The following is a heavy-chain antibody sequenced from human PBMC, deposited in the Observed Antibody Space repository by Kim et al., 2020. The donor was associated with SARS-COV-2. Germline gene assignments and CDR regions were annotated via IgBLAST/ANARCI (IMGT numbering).Heavy chain of an antibody. V-gene: IGHV3-33*06. D-gene: IGHD6-19*01. Sequence: GGSLRLSCAASGFTFSSHGMHWVRQAPGKGLEWVAVIWYDGSNKYYADSVKGRFTISRDNSENTLYLQMNSLRAEDTAAYYCVKQSSSGCYNFDYWVQGT. CDR1: GFTFSSHG. J-gene: IGHJ4*02. CDR3: VKQSSSGCYNFDY. CDR2: IWYDGSNK.